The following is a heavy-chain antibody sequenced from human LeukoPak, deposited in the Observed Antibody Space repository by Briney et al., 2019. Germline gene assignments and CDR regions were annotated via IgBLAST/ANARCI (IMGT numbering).Heavy chain of an antibody. J-gene: IGHJ4*02. V-gene: IGHV1-46*01. CDR3: ASPGEKDYYFDY. CDR1: GYTFTSYY. CDR2: INPSGGST. D-gene: IGHD3-16*01. Sequence: ASVKVSCKASGYTFTSYYMHWVRHAPGQGLEWMGLINPSGGSTSYAQTFQGRVTITRDTSTSTVYMELSSLRSEDTAVYYCASPGEKDYYFDYWGQGTLVTVSS.